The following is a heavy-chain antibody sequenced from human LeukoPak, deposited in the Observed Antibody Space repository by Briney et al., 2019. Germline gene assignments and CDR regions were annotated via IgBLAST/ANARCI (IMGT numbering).Heavy chain of an antibody. CDR3: ARDFSLDY. Sequence: SETLSLTCAVSGGSISSSHWWSWVRQPPGKGLEWIGSIHYSGSTYYNPSLKSRVTISVDTSKNQFSLKLSSVTAADTAVYYCARDFSLDYWGQGTLVTVSS. V-gene: IGHV4-4*02. CDR1: GGSISSSHW. CDR2: IHYSGST. J-gene: IGHJ4*02.